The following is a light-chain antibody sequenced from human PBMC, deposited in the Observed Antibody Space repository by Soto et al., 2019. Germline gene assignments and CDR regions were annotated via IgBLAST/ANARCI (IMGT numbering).Light chain of an antibody. CDR1: RSVSSN. Sequence: EIVMTQSPATLSVSPGARAPLSCRASRSVSSNLAWYQQKGGQAPRLLIYGASTRAIGIPARFSGSGFGTEFTLTISSLQSEDFAVYFCLQFNNWPQTFGQGTKVDIK. J-gene: IGKJ1*01. CDR3: LQFNNWPQT. V-gene: IGKV3-15*01. CDR2: GAS.